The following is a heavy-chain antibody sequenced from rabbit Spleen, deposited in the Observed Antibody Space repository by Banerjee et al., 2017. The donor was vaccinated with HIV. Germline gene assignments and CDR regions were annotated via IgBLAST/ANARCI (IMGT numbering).Heavy chain of an antibody. Sequence: QEQLVESGGGLVQPEGSLTLTSKASGFSSSSRYYMCCLRQGPGKGLEWIACIYAGNSCTTYYASWAKGRFTISKPSSTTVTLQMTSLTAADTDSYFCARDTSSSFSSYGMDLWGPGTLVTVS. J-gene: IGHJ6*01. CDR3: ARDTSSSFSSYGMDL. CDR1: GFSSSSRYY. D-gene: IGHD1-1*01. CDR2: IYAGNSCTT. V-gene: IGHV1S45*01.